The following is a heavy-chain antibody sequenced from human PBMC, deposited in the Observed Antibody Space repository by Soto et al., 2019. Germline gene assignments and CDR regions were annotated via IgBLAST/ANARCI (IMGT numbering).Heavy chain of an antibody. CDR1: GGSISSYY. D-gene: IGHD2-15*01. J-gene: IGHJ5*02. CDR2: IYTSGST. CDR3: ARVTCSGGSCPTGNWFDP. Sequence: SETLSLTCTVSGGSISSYYWSWIRQPAGKGLEWIGRIYTSGSTNYNPSPKSRVTMSVDTSKNQFSLKLSSVTAADTAVYYCARVTCSGGSCPTGNWFDPWGQGTLVTVSS. V-gene: IGHV4-4*07.